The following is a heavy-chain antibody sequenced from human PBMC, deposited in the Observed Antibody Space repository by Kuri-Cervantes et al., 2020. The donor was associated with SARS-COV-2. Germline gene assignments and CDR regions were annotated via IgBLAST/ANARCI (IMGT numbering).Heavy chain of an antibody. J-gene: IGHJ4*02. D-gene: IGHD3-3*01. V-gene: IGHV3-23*01. CDR1: GFTFSSYA. CDR2: ISGSGGST. CDR3: ARERTDYDFWSGYYMDY. Sequence: GESLKISCAASGFTFSSYAMSWVRQAPGKGLEWVSAISGSGGSTYYADSVKGRFTISRDNSKNTLYLQMNSLRAEDTAVYYCARERTDYDFWSGYYMDYWGQGTLVTVSS.